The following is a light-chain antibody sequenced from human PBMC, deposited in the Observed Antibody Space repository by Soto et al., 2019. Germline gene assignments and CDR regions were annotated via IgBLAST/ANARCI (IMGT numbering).Light chain of an antibody. V-gene: IGKV3-11*01. CDR1: HAIGDT. CDR2: DAS. Sequence: EVVMTQSPATLSVSPVEVVTLSGRANHAIGDTLACYQHKPGQPPRLLLYDASKRATGVPARFSGSGSGTDFTLPTTTLEHEDFAVYFCQQRDNWPPVTFGQGTKVDIK. CDR3: QQRDNWPPVT. J-gene: IGKJ1*01.